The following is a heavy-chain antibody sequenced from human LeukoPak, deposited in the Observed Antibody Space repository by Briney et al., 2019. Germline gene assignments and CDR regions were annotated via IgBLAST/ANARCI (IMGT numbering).Heavy chain of an antibody. J-gene: IGHJ5*02. CDR3: ARDRYSRSYYVIDP. Sequence: PGGSLRLSCAASGFTFSAYAMNWVRQAPGKGLEWVSSISSSSSYIYYADSVKGRFTISRDNAKNSLYLQMNSLRAEDTAVYYCARDRYSRSYYVIDPWGQGTLVTVSS. CDR2: ISSSSSYI. D-gene: IGHD1-26*01. CDR1: GFTFSAYA. V-gene: IGHV3-21*01.